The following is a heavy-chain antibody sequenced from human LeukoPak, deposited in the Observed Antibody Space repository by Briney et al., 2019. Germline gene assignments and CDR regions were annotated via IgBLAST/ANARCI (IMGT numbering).Heavy chain of an antibody. D-gene: IGHD3-16*01. V-gene: IGHV1-18*01. CDR2: ISAYNGNT. Sequence: ASVKVSCKASGYTFTSYGISWVRQAPGQGLEWMGWISAYNGNTNYAQKLQGRVTMTTDTSTSTAYMELRSLRPDDTAVYYCARDRGMITFGGARAFDYWGQGTLVAVSS. CDR3: ARDRGMITFGGARAFDY. CDR1: GYTFTSYG. J-gene: IGHJ4*02.